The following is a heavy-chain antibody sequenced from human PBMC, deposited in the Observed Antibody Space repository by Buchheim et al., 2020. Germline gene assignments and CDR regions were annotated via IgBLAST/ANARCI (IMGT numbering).Heavy chain of an antibody. J-gene: IGHJ6*02. D-gene: IGHD3-22*01. CDR2: IYPGDSDT. V-gene: IGHV5-51*01. CDR3: ARQLYYYDSSGYYFADYYYGMDV. CDR1: GYSFTSYW. Sequence: EVQLVQSGAEVKKPGESLKISCKGSGYSFTSYWIGWVRQMPGKGLEWMGIIYPGDSDTRYSPSFQGQVTISADKSISTAYPQWSSLKASDTAMYDCARQLYYYDSSGYYFADYYYGMDVWGQGTT.